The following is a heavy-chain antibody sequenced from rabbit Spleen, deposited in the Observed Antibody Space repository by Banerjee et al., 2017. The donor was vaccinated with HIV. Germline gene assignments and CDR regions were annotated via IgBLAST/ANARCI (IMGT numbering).Heavy chain of an antibody. Sequence: QSLEESGGGLVKPGGTLTLTCTASGFTFSSSHYMCWVRQAPGKGLALIGCMYIGDGSTYYATWVNGRFTFSSDNAQSTVDLKMTSLTAADTATYFCARAIVPWLGLTRLDLWGQGTLVTVS. J-gene: IGHJ3*01. CDR3: ARAIVPWLGLTRLDL. CDR2: MYIGDGST. CDR1: GFTFSSSHY. V-gene: IGHV1S43*01. D-gene: IGHD4-1*01.